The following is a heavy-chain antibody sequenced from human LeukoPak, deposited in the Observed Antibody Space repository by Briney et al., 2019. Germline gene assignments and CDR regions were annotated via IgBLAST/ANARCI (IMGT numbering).Heavy chain of an antibody. V-gene: IGHV1-18*01. Sequence: GASVKVSCKASGYTFTSYGISWVRQAPGQGLEWMGWISAYNGDTNYAQKLQGRVTMTTDTSTSTAYMELRSLRSDDTAVYYCARDHRIAVAGSRRYFDYWGQGTLVTVSS. CDR2: ISAYNGDT. J-gene: IGHJ4*02. CDR3: ARDHRIAVAGSRRYFDY. D-gene: IGHD6-19*01. CDR1: GYTFTSYG.